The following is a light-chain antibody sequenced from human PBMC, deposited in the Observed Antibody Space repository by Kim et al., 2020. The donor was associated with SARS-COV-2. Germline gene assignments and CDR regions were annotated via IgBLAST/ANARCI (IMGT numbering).Light chain of an antibody. CDR2: SNN. Sequence: QSVLTQPPSASGTPGQRVSISCSGSSSNIGINTINWYQQLPGSAPRLLIYSNNQRPSGVPDRFSGSKSGTSASLAISGLQSEDEADYYCAAWDDSLSGYVFGTGTKVTVL. J-gene: IGLJ1*01. CDR3: AAWDDSLSGYV. V-gene: IGLV1-44*01. CDR1: SSNIGINT.